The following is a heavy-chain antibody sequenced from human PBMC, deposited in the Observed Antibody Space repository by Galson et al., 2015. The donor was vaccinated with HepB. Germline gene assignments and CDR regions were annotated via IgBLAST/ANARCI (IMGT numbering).Heavy chain of an antibody. CDR2: ISYDGSNK. Sequence: SLRLSCAASGFTFSSYGMHWVRQAPGKGLEWVAVISYDGSNKYYADSVKGRFTISRDNSKNTLYLQMNSLRAEDTAVYYCAKLLRFFLYDAFDIWGQGTMVTVSS. V-gene: IGHV3-30*18. CDR1: GFTFSSYG. CDR3: AKLLRFFLYDAFDI. J-gene: IGHJ3*02. D-gene: IGHD3-3*01.